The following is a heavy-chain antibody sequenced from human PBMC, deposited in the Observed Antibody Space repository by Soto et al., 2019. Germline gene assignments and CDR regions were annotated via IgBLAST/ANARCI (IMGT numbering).Heavy chain of an antibody. J-gene: IGHJ4*02. CDR1: GFSLSTSGVG. CDR3: AHTRLDYGGNSGRYDY. Sequence: QITLKESGPTLVKPTQTLTLTCTFSGFSLSTSGVGVGWIRQPPGKALEWLALIYWDDDKRYSPSLKSRLTITKHTSKNQGGLTMTNMDPVDTATYYCAHTRLDYGGNSGRYDYWGQGTLVTVSS. CDR2: IYWDDDK. D-gene: IGHD4-17*01. V-gene: IGHV2-5*02.